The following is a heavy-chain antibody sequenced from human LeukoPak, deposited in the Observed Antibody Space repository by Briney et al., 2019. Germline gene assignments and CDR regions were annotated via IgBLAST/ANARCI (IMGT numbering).Heavy chain of an antibody. CDR1: GDSIGSINYF. J-gene: IGHJ4*02. Sequence: SETLSLTCTISGDSIGSINYFWGRIRQPPGKGLEWFGEINHSTSTNYNPSLNSRVTISVDTSKNQFSLMLSPVTAADTAVYYCARQKGLLWFGESDYWGQGTLVTVSS. CDR2: INHSTST. CDR3: ARQKGLLWFGESDY. V-gene: IGHV4-39*01. D-gene: IGHD3-10*01.